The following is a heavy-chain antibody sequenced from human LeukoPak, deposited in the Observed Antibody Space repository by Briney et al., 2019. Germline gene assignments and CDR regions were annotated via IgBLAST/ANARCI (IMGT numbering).Heavy chain of an antibody. Sequence: GRSLRLSCAASGFTFSSYGMHWVRQAPGKGLEWVAVIWYDGSNKYYADSAKGRFTISRDNSKNTLYLQMNSLRAEDTAVYYCARAEGYYDSSGNDAFDIWGQGTMVTVSS. CDR3: ARAEGYYDSSGNDAFDI. D-gene: IGHD3-22*01. CDR2: IWYDGSNK. CDR1: GFTFSSYG. J-gene: IGHJ3*02. V-gene: IGHV3-33*01.